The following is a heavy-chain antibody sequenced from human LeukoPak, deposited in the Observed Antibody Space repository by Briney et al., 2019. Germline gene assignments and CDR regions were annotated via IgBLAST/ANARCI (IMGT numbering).Heavy chain of an antibody. CDR2: TYYRSKWYN. J-gene: IGHJ6*02. CDR3: ARDRHCSGGSCYYYYYGMDV. V-gene: IGHV6-1*01. Sequence: SQTLSLTCAISGDRVSSNSAAWNWIRQSPSRGLEWLGRTYYRSKWYNDYAVSVKSRITINPDTSKNQFSLQLNSVTPEDTAVYYCARDRHCSGGSCYYYYYGMDVWGQGTTVTVSS. CDR1: GDRVSSNSAA. D-gene: IGHD2-15*01.